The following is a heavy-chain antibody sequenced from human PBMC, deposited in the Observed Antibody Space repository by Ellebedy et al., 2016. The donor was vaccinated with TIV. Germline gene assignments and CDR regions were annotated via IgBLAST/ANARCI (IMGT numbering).Heavy chain of an antibody. CDR3: ARGLARDY. CDR1: GGSISNSDYY. V-gene: IGHV4-39*07. CDR2: ITHSGST. Sequence: MPSETLSLTCTVSGGSISNSDYYWDWIRQPPGKGLEWIGEITHSGSTNYNPSLKSRVTISVDTSKNQFSLNLSSVTAADTAVYYCARGLARDYWGQGTLVTASS. J-gene: IGHJ4*02.